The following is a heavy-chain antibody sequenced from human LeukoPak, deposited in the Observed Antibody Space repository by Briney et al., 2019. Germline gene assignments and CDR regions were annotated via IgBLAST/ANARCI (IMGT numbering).Heavy chain of an antibody. Sequence: SETLSLTCAVYGGSFSGYYWNWIRQPPGKGLEWIGYIYDIENTNYNPSLKSRVTISVDTSKNQFSLKLTSVTAADTAVYYCARHTLVGARNAFDIWGQGTMVTVSS. J-gene: IGHJ3*02. D-gene: IGHD1-26*01. CDR3: ARHTLVGARNAFDI. CDR1: GGSFSGYY. CDR2: IYDIENT. V-gene: IGHV4-59*01.